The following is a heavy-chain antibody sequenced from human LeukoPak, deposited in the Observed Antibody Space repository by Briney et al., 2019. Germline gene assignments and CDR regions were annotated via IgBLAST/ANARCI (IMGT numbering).Heavy chain of an antibody. CDR3: AKVQGRSLFDY. J-gene: IGHJ4*02. CDR1: GFTFSSYD. D-gene: IGHD3-10*01. CDR2: LNNGGGSA. V-gene: IGHV3-23*01. Sequence: GGSPRLSCAASGFTFSSYDMSWVRQAPRKGLEWVSTLNNGGGSAYYADSVKGRFTISRDNSKNTLYLQMNSLRAEDTAVYYCAKVQGRSLFDYWGQGTLVTVSS.